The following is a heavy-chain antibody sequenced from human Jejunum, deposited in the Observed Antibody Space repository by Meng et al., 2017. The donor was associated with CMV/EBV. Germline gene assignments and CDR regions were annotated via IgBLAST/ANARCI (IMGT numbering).Heavy chain of an antibody. CDR2: VLYNGDT. CDR3: ARRRNPGPFDS. CDR1: GGSVGGGCYF. V-gene: IGHV4-39*01. Sequence: TVSGGSVGGGCYFWSWIRQSPRQGLEWIGHVLYNGDTYFTPSLGSRVSMSIDTSKNQFSLKLNSLIAADTGVYFCARRRNPGPFDSWAREFGSPSPQ. J-gene: IGHJ4*02. D-gene: IGHD1-14*01.